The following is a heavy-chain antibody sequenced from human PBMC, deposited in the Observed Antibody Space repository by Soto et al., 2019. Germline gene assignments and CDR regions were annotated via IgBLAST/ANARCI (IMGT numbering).Heavy chain of an antibody. CDR2: ISSSSSYI. CDR3: ARVLDYDYVWGSYPLNWFDP. Sequence: GGSLRLSCAASGFTFSSYIMNWVRQAPGKGLERVSSISSSSSYIYYADSVKGRFTISRDNAKNSLYLQMNSLRAEDTAVYYCARVLDYDYVWGSYPLNWFDPWGQGTLVTVSS. CDR1: GFTFSSYI. J-gene: IGHJ5*02. V-gene: IGHV3-21*01. D-gene: IGHD3-16*02.